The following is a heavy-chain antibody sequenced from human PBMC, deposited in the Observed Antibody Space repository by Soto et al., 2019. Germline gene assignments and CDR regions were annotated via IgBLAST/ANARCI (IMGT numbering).Heavy chain of an antibody. CDR2: IYYSGST. V-gene: IGHV4-39*01. D-gene: IGHD6-19*01. Sequence: SETLSLTCTVSGGSISRSSYYWGWIRQPPGKGLEWIGSIYYSGSTYYNPSLKSRVTISVDTSKNQFSLKLSSVTAADTAVYYCARLERIAVAGTHDYWGQGTLVTVSS. CDR3: ARLERIAVAGTHDY. J-gene: IGHJ4*02. CDR1: GGSISRSSYY.